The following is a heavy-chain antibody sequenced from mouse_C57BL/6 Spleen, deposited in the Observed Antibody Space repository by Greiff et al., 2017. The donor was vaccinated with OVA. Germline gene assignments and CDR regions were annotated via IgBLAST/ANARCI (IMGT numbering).Heavy chain of an antibody. CDR2: IDPSDSET. V-gene: IGHV1-52*01. J-gene: IGHJ4*01. CDR3: ARYDYGDAMDY. CDR1: GYTFTSYW. Sequence: VQLQQPGAELVRPGSSVKLSCKASGYTFTSYWMHWVKQRPIQGLEWIGNIDPSDSETHYNQKFKDKATLTVDKSSSTAYMQLSSLTSEDSAVYYCARYDYGDAMDYWGQGTSVTVSS. D-gene: IGHD2-4*01.